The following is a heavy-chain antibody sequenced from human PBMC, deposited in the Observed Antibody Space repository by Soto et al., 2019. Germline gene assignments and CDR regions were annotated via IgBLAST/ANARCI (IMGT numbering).Heavy chain of an antibody. CDR1: NASITSSGYY. CDR2: IYHSGST. Sequence: QVQLQESGPRLVEASQTLSLTCTVSNASITSSGYYWSWVRQPPGKRLEWIGYIYHSGSTFYSPSIQSRLTMSVDTSKNQFARTLRSVTAADTAVYHCARMSGTYYVPDYWGQGTLVTVSS. V-gene: IGHV4-31*03. D-gene: IGHD1-26*01. CDR3: ARMSGTYYVPDY. J-gene: IGHJ4*02.